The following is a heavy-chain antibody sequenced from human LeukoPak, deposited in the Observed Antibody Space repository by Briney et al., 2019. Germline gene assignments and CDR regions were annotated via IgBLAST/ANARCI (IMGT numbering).Heavy chain of an antibody. V-gene: IGHV4-59*01. Sequence: SETLSLTCTVSRGSFTTYYWSWIRQPPGKALEWIGYIYYSGSTNYDPSLKTRVTISLDTSKNRFSLKLTSVTAADTAVYYCARGLVRGRFDYWGQGTLVTVSS. D-gene: IGHD3-10*01. CDR1: RGSFTTYY. CDR2: IYYSGST. CDR3: ARGLVRGRFDY. J-gene: IGHJ4*02.